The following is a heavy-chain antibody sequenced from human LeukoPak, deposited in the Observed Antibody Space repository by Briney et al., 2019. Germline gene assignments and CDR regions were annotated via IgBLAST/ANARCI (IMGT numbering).Heavy chain of an antibody. V-gene: IGHV3-21*01. Sequence: GGSLRLSCAASGFTFSSYSMNWVRPAPGKGLEWVSSISSSSSYIYYADSVKGRFTISRDNAKNSLYLQMNSLRAEDTAVYYCARARYGDYYYFDYWGQGTLVTLSS. J-gene: IGHJ4*02. CDR1: GFTFSSYS. D-gene: IGHD4-17*01. CDR2: ISSSSSYI. CDR3: ARARYGDYYYFDY.